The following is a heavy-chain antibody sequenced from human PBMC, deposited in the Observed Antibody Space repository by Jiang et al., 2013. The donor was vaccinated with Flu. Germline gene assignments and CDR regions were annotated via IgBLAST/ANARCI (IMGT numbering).Heavy chain of an antibody. J-gene: IGHJ4*02. CDR2: IIPILGIA. CDR1: GTFSSYA. CDR3: AGIVGAGYYFDY. D-gene: IGHD1-26*01. V-gene: IGHV1-69*10. Sequence: GTFSSYAISWVRQAPGQGLEWMGGIIPILGIANYAQKFQGRVTITADKSTSTAYMELSSLRSEDTAVYYCAGIVGAGYYFDYWGQGTLVTVSS.